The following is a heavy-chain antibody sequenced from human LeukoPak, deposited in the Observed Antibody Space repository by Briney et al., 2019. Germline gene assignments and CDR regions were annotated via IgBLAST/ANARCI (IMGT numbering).Heavy chain of an antibody. CDR1: GGSISSSSHY. D-gene: IGHD1-26*01. V-gene: IGHV4-39*07. Sequence: PPETLSLTCTVSGGSISSSSHYWGWIRRPPGKGLEWIGSMYYRGSTYHNPSLKSRVTISVDTSKNQFSLKLSSVTAADTAVYYCATTTIRLGYWGQGTLVTVSS. CDR2: MYYRGST. J-gene: IGHJ4*02. CDR3: ATTTIRLGY.